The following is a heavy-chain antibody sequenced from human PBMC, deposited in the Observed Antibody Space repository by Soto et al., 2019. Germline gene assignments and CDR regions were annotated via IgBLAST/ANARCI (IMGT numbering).Heavy chain of an antibody. J-gene: IGHJ5*02. CDR2: IYYSGST. V-gene: IGHV4-31*03. D-gene: IGHD4-17*01. CDR1: GGSISSGGYY. CDR3: AKERTVTNVGWFDP. Sequence: PSETLSLTCTVSGGSISSGGYYWSWIRQHPGKGLEWIGYIYYSGSTYYNPSLKSRVTISVDTSKNQFSLKLSSVRAEDTAVYYCAKERTVTNVGWFDPWGQGTLVTVSS.